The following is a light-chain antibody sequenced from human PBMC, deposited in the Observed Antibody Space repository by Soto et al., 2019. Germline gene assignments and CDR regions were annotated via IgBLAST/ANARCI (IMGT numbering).Light chain of an antibody. V-gene: IGLV2-14*01. J-gene: IGLJ1*01. CDR2: EVT. CDR1: SSDVGGYDY. Sequence: QPMLTQPACVSGSPVQSIPMSSSGTSSDVGGYDYVSWYQQHPDKAPKLMIYEVTKRPSGVSNRFSGSKSGNTASLTISGLQPEDEADYYCSSHTSGSTRVFGSGT. CDR3: SSHTSGSTRV.